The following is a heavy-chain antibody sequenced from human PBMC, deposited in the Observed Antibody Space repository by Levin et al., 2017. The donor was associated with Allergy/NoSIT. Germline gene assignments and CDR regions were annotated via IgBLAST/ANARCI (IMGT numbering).Heavy chain of an antibody. Sequence: GGSLRLSCAASGFTFDDYAMHWVRQAPGKGLEWVSGISWNSGSIGYADSVKGRFTISRDNAKNSLYLQMNSLRAEDTALYYCAKDIFGVYCSSTSCGMDVWGQGTTVTVSS. CDR2: ISWNSGSI. V-gene: IGHV3-9*01. D-gene: IGHD2-2*01. CDR3: AKDIFGVYCSSTSCGMDV. J-gene: IGHJ6*02. CDR1: GFTFDDYA.